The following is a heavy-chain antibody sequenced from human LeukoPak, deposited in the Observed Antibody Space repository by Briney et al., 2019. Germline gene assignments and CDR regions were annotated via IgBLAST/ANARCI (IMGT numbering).Heavy chain of an antibody. D-gene: IGHD3-16*02. Sequence: SVKVSCRASGGTFSSYAISWVRQAPGQGLEWMGGIIPIFGTANYAQKFQGRVTITADESTSTAYMELSSLRSEDTAVYYCAQEGYVWGSYRQFDYWGQGTLVTVSS. V-gene: IGHV1-69*13. CDR3: AQEGYVWGSYRQFDY. CDR1: GGTFSSYA. J-gene: IGHJ4*02. CDR2: IIPIFGTA.